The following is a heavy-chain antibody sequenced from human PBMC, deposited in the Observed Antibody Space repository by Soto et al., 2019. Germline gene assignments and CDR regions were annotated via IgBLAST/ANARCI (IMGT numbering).Heavy chain of an antibody. D-gene: IGHD5-18*01. CDR3: ASGIQLWLRRINNGYSG. CDR2: IIPMFGTA. J-gene: IGHJ4*02. CDR1: GGTFSTYA. Sequence: QVQLVQSGAEVKKPESSVKVSCKAPGGTFSTYAISWVRQAPGQGLEWMGGIIPMFGTANYAQRCQDRVTITADESTNPVYMEMSSLRSEETAVYFCASGIQLWLRRINNGYSGWGQGTLVTVSS. V-gene: IGHV1-69*12.